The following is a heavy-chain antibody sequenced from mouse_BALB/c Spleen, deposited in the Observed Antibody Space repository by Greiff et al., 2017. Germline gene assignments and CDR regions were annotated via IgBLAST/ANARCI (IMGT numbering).Heavy chain of an antibody. CDR3: ARGGNYAMDY. CDR2: IDPANGNT. Sequence: ESGAELVKPGASVKLSCTASGFNIKDTYMHWVKQRPEQGLEWIGRIDPANGNTKYDPKFQGKATITADTSSNTAYLQLSSLTSEDTAVYYCARGGNYAMDYWGQGTSVTVSS. V-gene: IGHV14-3*02. J-gene: IGHJ4*01. CDR1: GFNIKDTY.